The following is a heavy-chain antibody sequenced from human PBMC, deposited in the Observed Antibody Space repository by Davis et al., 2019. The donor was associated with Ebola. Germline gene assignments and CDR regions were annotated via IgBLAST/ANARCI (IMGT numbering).Heavy chain of an antibody. V-gene: IGHV3-33*08. CDR2: IWYDGSRE. D-gene: IGHD1-14*01. Sequence: GESLKISCAGSGFTFSNYGMHWVRQAPGKGLEWLAVIWYDGSREYIADSMKGRFSISRDNSRNTLFLQVNSLRVEDTAVYYCARDPAIGQPLSTFDVWGQGTTVTVAS. CDR3: ARDPAIGQPLSTFDV. CDR1: GFTFSNYG. J-gene: IGHJ3*01.